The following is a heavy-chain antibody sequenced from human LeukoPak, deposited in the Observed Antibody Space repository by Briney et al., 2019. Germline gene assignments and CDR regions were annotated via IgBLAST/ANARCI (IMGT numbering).Heavy chain of an antibody. V-gene: IGHV4-39*01. Sequence: KSSETLSLTCTVSGGSISSSSYYWGWIRQPPGKGLEWIGSIFYSGSTYYNPSLKSRLTISVDTSKNQFSLKLSSVTAADTAVYYCARLYRWGSPSGYMDVWGKGTTVTISS. J-gene: IGHJ6*03. D-gene: IGHD3-16*01. CDR1: GGSISSSSYY. CDR2: IFYSGST. CDR3: ARLYRWGSPSGYMDV.